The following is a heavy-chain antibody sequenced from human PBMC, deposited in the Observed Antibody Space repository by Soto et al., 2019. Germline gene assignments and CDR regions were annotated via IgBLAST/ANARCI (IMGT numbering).Heavy chain of an antibody. J-gene: IGHJ4*02. V-gene: IGHV3-23*01. Sequence: LRLSCAASGFTFSSYAMSWVRQAPGKGLEWVSAISGIGGSTYYADSVKGRFTISRDNSKNTLYLQMNSLRAEDTAVYYCARFLPITVTTFDWGFDYWGQGTLVTVSS. CDR3: ARFLPITVTTFDWGFDY. CDR2: ISGIGGST. CDR1: GFTFSSYA. D-gene: IGHD4-17*01.